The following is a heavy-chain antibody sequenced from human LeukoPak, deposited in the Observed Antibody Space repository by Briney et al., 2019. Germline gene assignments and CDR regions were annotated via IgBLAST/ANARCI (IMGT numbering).Heavy chain of an antibody. J-gene: IGHJ4*02. CDR2: IYYSGST. CDR3: ARPNYYDSSDYDY. D-gene: IGHD3-22*01. V-gene: IGHV4-39*01. CDR1: GGSISSSSYY. Sequence: SETLSLTCTVSGGSISSSSYYWGWIRQPPGKGLEWIGSIYYSGSTYYNPSLKSRVTISVDTSKNQFSLKLSSVTAADTAVYYCARPNYYDSSDYDYWGQGTLVTVSS.